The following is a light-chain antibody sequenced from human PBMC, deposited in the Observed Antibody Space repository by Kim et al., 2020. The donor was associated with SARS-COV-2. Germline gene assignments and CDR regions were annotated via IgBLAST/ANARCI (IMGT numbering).Light chain of an antibody. J-gene: IGLJ1*01. CDR1: SSDVGSYNL. V-gene: IGLV2-23*02. CDR3: CSYAGSSTYV. Sequence: GQSITISCTGTSSDVGSYNLVSWYQQHPGIAPKLMIYEVSKRPSGVSNRFSGSKSGNTASLTISGLQAEDEADYYCCSYAGSSTYVFGTGTKVTVL. CDR2: EVS.